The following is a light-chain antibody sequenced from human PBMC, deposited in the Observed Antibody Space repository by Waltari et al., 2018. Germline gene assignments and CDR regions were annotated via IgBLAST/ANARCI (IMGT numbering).Light chain of an antibody. CDR3: QQYNVWPPIT. CDR1: QSIHDN. CDR2: GAS. J-gene: IGKJ5*01. V-gene: IGKV3-15*01. Sequence: EIVMTQSPATLSVSPGDRATLSCRASQSIHDNVARYQQKPGRAPRLLIYGASPRATGIPARFRGSGSGTEFTLSISSLQTEDFGVYYCQQYNVWPPITFGQGTRLEIK.